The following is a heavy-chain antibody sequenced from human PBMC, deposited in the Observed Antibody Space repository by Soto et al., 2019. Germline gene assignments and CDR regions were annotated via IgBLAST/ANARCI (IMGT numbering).Heavy chain of an antibody. V-gene: IGHV4-61*01. Sequence: QVQLQESGPGLVKPSETLSLTCTVSGGSVSSESHYWSLIRQTPGKGLEWIGYIYYTGSTNYNPSLKGRVTMSVDTSRDQVYLRLRSVTRADTAVYYCARDQYDFRSGSYYYAMEVWGQGTKVTVSS. CDR2: IYYTGST. J-gene: IGHJ6*02. CDR1: GGSVSSESHY. D-gene: IGHD3-3*01. CDR3: ARDQYDFRSGSYYYAMEV.